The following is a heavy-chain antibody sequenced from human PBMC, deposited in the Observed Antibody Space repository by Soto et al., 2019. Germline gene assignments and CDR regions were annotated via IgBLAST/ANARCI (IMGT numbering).Heavy chain of an antibody. CDR2: INPSGGST. CDR3: AREASKYSGMDV. V-gene: IGHV1-46*01. D-gene: IGHD2-21*01. Sequence: ALVKVSCKASGYTFTNYYMHWVRQAPGQGLEWMGVINPSGGSTTYAQKFQGRVTMTRDTSTSTVYMELSSLISEDTTEYYCAREASKYSGMDVWGQGTTVTVSS. CDR1: GYTFTNYY. J-gene: IGHJ6*02.